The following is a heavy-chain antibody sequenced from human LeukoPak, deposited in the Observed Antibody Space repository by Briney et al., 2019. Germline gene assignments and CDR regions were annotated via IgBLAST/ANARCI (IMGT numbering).Heavy chain of an antibody. D-gene: IGHD1-20*01. Sequence: PSGTLSLTCAVSGGSISSSNWWSWVRQPPGKGLEWIGEIYHSGSTNYNPSLKSRVTISVDTSKNQFSLKLSSVTAADTAVYYCARDIIRYNWKEVDVWGKGTTVTVSS. CDR1: GGSISSSNW. J-gene: IGHJ6*04. CDR3: ARDIIRYNWKEVDV. CDR2: IYHSGST. V-gene: IGHV4-4*02.